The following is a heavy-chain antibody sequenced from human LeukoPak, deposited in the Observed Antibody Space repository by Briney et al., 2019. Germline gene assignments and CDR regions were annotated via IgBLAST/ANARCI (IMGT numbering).Heavy chain of an antibody. CDR2: ISSNGGST. V-gene: IGHV3-64D*08. Sequence: GGSLRLSCATSGFNFSPYWMHWVRQAPGKGLEYVSVISSNGGSTYYPDSVKGRFTISRDNSRNTLYLQMSSLRADDTAVYYCVKPYESWGQGTLVTVSS. CDR3: VKPYES. CDR1: GFNFSPYW. J-gene: IGHJ5*02. D-gene: IGHD3-22*01.